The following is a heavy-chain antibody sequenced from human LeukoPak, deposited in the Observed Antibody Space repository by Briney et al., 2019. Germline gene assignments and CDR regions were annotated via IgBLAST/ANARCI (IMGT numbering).Heavy chain of an antibody. J-gene: IGHJ6*02. CDR1: GFTFSSYS. Sequence: PGGSLRLSCLASGFTFSSYSMNWVRQAPGKGLEWVSSISSSSSYIYYADSVKGRFTISRDNAKNSLYLQMNSLRAEDTAVYYCARLELRYYYYGMDVWGQGTTVTVSS. V-gene: IGHV3-21*01. CDR2: ISSSSSYI. D-gene: IGHD1-7*01. CDR3: ARLELRYYYYGMDV.